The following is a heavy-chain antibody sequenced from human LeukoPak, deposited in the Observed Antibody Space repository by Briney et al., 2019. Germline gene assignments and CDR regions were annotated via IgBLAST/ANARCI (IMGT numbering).Heavy chain of an antibody. D-gene: IGHD2-8*01. V-gene: IGHV3-7*01. J-gene: IGHJ4*02. CDR2: IKQDGSEK. Sequence: GGSLRLSCAASRFTFSSYWMSWVRQAPGKGLECVANIKQDGSEKYYVDSVKGRFTISRDNAKNSLYLQMNSLRAEDTAVYYCAREDYCTNGVCFDYWGQGTLVTVSS. CDR3: AREDYCTNGVCFDY. CDR1: RFTFSSYW.